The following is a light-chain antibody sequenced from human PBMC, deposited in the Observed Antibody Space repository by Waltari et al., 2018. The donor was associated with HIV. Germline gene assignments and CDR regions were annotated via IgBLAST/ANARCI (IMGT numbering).Light chain of an antibody. J-gene: IGKJ1*01. Sequence: DIPLTQSPSFVSVSVGDRVTITCRASQDISSSLAWYQQKPGSAPKLLIYGASTLQSGVPSRFSGSGSGTEFTVTISSLQPEDFATYYCQQVRSYTWTFGQGTTVEIK. CDR3: QQVRSYTWT. CDR1: QDISSS. V-gene: IGKV1-9*01. CDR2: GAS.